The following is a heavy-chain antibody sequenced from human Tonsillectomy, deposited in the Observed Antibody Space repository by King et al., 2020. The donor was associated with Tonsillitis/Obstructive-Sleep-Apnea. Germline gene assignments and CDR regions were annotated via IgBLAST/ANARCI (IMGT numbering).Heavy chain of an antibody. D-gene: IGHD2-15*01. Sequence: FFPPVLSLRLSFASSCFPFLRYYLTFVLPAPGQGLSFVSSLRRRGRPLYSADSVKGRFPLSRDTAKNSLYLQMHSLRAEDTAVYYCARLVVVVVAATQSGFDIWGQGTMVTVSS. V-gene: IGHV3-48*03. J-gene: IGHJ3*02. CDR2: LRRRGRPL. CDR3: ARLVVVVVAATQSGFDI. CDR1: CFPFLRYY.